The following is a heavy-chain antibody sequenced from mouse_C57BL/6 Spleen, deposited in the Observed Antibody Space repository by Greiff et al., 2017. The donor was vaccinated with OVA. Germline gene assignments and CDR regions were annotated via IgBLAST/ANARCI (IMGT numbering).Heavy chain of an antibody. CDR3: ANYDGSSLYLDFDG. V-gene: IGHV5-17*01. CDR2: ISSGSSTI. CDR1: GFTFSDYG. D-gene: IGHD1-1*01. J-gene: IGHJ1*03. Sequence: DVMLVESGGGLVKPGGSLKLSCAASGFTFSDYGMHWVRQAPEKGLEWVAYISSGSSTIYYADTVKGRFTISRDNAKNTLFLQMTRLRSENAAMYYGANYDGSSLYLDFDGWGTGTTVTVAS.